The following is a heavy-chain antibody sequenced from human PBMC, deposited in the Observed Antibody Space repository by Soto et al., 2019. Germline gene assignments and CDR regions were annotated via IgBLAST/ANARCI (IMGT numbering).Heavy chain of an antibody. V-gene: IGHV3-73*01. CDR1: GFAFSGSG. CDR2: IRTKTNSYAT. J-gene: IGHJ6*02. CDR3: METLTPIEV. D-gene: IGHD4-17*01. Sequence: EVQLVESGGGLVQPGGSLKLSCAASGFAFSGSGIHWVRQASGKGLEWVGHIRTKTNSYATEYAPSVRGRFTISRDDSKNTAYLQMASLKTEDTAVYYCMETLTPIEVWGQGTTVSVSS.